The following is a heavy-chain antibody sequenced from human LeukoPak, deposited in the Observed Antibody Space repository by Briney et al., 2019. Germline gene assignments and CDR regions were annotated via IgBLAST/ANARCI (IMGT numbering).Heavy chain of an antibody. V-gene: IGHV1-2*02. CDR2: INPNSGGT. CDR1: GYTFTGYY. D-gene: IGHD3-22*01. Sequence: ASVKVSCKASGYTFTGYYMHWVRQAPGQGLEWMGWINPNSGGTNYAQKFQGRVTMTRDTSISTAYMELSRLRSDDTAVYYCAALYYYDSSGPGDYWGQGTLVTVSS. J-gene: IGHJ4*02. CDR3: AALYYYDSSGPGDY.